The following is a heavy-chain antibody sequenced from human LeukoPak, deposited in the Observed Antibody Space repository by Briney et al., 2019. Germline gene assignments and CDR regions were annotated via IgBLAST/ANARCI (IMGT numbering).Heavy chain of an antibody. CDR1: GFIFRTYG. Sequence: GGSLRLSCAASGFIFRTYGMHWVRQAPGKGLEWVAFIKYDETNKHYEDSVKGRFIISRDNSENTLYLQMNGLRAEDTAVYYCARDWGDGRYGDYPPFHYWGQGTLVTVSS. J-gene: IGHJ4*02. D-gene: IGHD4-17*01. CDR2: IKYDETNK. CDR3: ARDWGDGRYGDYPPFHY. V-gene: IGHV3-30*02.